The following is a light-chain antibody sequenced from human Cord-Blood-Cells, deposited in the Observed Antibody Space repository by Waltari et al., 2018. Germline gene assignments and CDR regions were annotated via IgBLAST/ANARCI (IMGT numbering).Light chain of an antibody. J-gene: IGKJ3*01. CDR2: DVS. CDR3: QQRSNWPSFT. CDR1: QSVSSY. V-gene: IGKV3-11*01. Sequence: ELVLTQSPATLSLSPGERATLSCRASQSVSSYLAWYQQKPGQAPRLLIYDVSNRATGIPARFSGSGSGTDFTLTISSLEPEDFAVYYCQQRSNWPSFTFGPGTKVDIK.